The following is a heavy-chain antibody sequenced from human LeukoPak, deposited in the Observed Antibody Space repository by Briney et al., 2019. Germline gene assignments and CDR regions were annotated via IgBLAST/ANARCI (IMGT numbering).Heavy chain of an antibody. D-gene: IGHD4-17*01. V-gene: IGHV1-46*01. Sequence: ASVKVSCKASGHTFTSYYMHWVRQAPGQGLEWMGIINPSGGSTSYAQKFQGRVTMTRDTSTSTVYMELSSLRSEDTAVYYCATGKVLWDYGDQPVSFGDYWGRGTLVTVSS. CDR1: GHTFTSYY. J-gene: IGHJ4*02. CDR2: INPSGGST. CDR3: ATGKVLWDYGDQPVSFGDY.